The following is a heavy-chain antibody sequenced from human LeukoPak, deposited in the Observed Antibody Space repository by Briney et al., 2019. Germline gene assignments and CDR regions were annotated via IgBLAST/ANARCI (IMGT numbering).Heavy chain of an antibody. CDR2: INPSGGST. CDR1: GYTLTIYY. Sequence: GASVKVSCKASGYTLTIYYMHWVRQAPGQGLEWMGIINPSGGSTSYAQKFQGRVTMTRDMSTSTVYMELSSLRSEDTAVYYCARDPTVGATWGAYYFDYWGQGTLVTVSS. V-gene: IGHV1-46*01. D-gene: IGHD1-26*01. CDR3: ARDPTVGATWGAYYFDY. J-gene: IGHJ4*02.